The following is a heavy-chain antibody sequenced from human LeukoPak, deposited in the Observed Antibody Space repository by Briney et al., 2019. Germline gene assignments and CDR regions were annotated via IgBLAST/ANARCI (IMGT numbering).Heavy chain of an antibody. CDR3: ARRAAAGYDAFDI. V-gene: IGHV3-21*01. Sequence: GGSLRLSCAVSGFTFSSYSMNWVRQAPGKGLEWVSFISTSSIYIYYADSVKGRFTISRDNAKNSLYLQMNSLRAEDTAVYYCARRAAAGYDAFDIWGQGTIVTVSS. D-gene: IGHD6-13*01. CDR1: GFTFSSYS. CDR2: ISTSSIYI. J-gene: IGHJ3*02.